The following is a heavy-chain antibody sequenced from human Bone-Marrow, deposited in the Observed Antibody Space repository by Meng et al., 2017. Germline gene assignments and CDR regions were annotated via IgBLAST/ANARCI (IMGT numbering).Heavy chain of an antibody. Sequence: QELRAGVWSSSGTLPFTWVVSGGSISSIDWWSWVRQPPGKGLWWIGEIYHGGDTNYNPSLKSRVTIAIDRSKNQFSLKLSSVTAADTAVYYCAREVSPYYYGSGSENWFDPWGQGTLVTVSS. CDR2: IYHGGDT. CDR1: GGSISSIDW. D-gene: IGHD3-10*01. J-gene: IGHJ5*02. CDR3: AREVSPYYYGSGSENWFDP. V-gene: IGHV4/OR15-8*02.